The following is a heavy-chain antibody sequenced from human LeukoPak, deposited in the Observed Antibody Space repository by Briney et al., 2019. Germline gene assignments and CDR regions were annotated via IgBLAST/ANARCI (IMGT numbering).Heavy chain of an antibody. D-gene: IGHD3-22*01. CDR3: ARERLYYDSSGYYDY. V-gene: IGHV4-4*07. Sequence: SETLSLTCTVSGGSISSYYWSWTRQPAGKGLEWIGRIYTSGSTNYNPSLKSRVTMSVDTSKNQFSLKLSSVTAADTAVYYCARERLYYDSSGYYDYWGQGTLVTVSS. CDR1: GGSISSYY. CDR2: IYTSGST. J-gene: IGHJ4*02.